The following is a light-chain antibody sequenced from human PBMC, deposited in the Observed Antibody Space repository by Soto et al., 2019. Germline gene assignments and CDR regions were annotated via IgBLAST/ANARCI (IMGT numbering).Light chain of an antibody. CDR1: QSVSSN. CDR2: GAS. Sequence: EIVMTQSPATLSVSPGERATLSCRASQSVSSNLAWYQQKPGQAPRLLIYGASTRATGIPARFSGSGSGTKFTLTISSLQSEDFAVYYCQQYNNWLWTFGQGT. V-gene: IGKV3-15*01. J-gene: IGKJ1*01. CDR3: QQYNNWLWT.